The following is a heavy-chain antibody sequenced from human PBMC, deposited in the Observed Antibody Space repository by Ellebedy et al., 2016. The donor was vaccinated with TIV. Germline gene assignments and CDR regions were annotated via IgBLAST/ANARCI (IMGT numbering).Heavy chain of an antibody. D-gene: IGHD4-17*01. V-gene: IGHV3-7*01. CDR1: GFTLTNYW. Sequence: GGSLRLSCTASGFTLTNYWMTWVRQAPGKGLEWVANINEDGTKTHYVDSVKGRFTISRDNAGNSLDLQMNSLGAEDTAVYYCARAIYGASYLWGRGTLVTVSS. CDR2: INEDGTKT. CDR3: ARAIYGASYL. J-gene: IGHJ2*01.